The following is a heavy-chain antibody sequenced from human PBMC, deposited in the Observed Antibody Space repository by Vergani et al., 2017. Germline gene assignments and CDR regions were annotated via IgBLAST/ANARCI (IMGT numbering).Heavy chain of an antibody. J-gene: IGHJ3*02. CDR1: GGTFSSYA. CDR2: IIPIFGTA. CDR3: ARRSQYSGSRDAFDI. D-gene: IGHD1-26*01. V-gene: IGHV1-69*18. Sequence: QVQLVQSGAEVKKPGSSVKVSCKASGGTFSSYAISWVRQAPGQGLEWMGRIIPIFGTANYEQKFQGRVTITADESTSPAYMELSSLRSEDTAVYYCARRSQYSGSRDAFDIWGQGTMVTVSS.